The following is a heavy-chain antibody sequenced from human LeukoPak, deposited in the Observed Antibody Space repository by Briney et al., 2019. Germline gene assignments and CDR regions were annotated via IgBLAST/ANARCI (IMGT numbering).Heavy chain of an antibody. CDR1: GFTFSSYA. D-gene: IGHD3-3*01. Sequence: GGSLRLSCAASGFTFSSYAMHWVRQAPGKGLEWVAVISYDGSNKYYADSVKGRFTISRDNSKNTLYLQMNSLRAEDTAVYYCAKDLYYDFLWGQGTLVTVSS. J-gene: IGHJ4*02. V-gene: IGHV3-30-3*01. CDR2: ISYDGSNK. CDR3: AKDLYYDFL.